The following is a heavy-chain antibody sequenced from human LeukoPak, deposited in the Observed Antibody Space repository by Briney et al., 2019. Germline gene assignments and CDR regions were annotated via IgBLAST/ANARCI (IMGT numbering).Heavy chain of an antibody. CDR1: GFTFSSYA. Sequence: GRSLRLSCAASGFTFSSYAMHWVRQAPGKGLEWVAVISYDGSNKYYADSVKGRFTISRDNSKNTLYLQMNSLRAEDTAVYYCARAGCSSTSCYVWGNWSDPWGQGTLVTVSS. J-gene: IGHJ5*02. D-gene: IGHD2-2*01. CDR3: ARAGCSSTSCYVWGNWSDP. CDR2: ISYDGSNK. V-gene: IGHV3-30*04.